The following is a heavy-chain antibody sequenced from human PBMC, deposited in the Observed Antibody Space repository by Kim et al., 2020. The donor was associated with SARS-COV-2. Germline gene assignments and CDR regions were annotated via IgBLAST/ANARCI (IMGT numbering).Heavy chain of an antibody. J-gene: IGHJ4*02. V-gene: IGHV3-30*04. D-gene: IGHD1-26*01. CDR1: GFTFSSYA. CDR2: ISYDGSNK. CDR3: ARDGGNYMDC. Sequence: GGSLRLSCAASGFTFSSYAMHWVRQAPGKGLEWVALISYDGSNKYYADSVKGRFTISRDNSKNTLYLQMNSLRAEDTAVYYCARDGGNYMDCWGQGTL.